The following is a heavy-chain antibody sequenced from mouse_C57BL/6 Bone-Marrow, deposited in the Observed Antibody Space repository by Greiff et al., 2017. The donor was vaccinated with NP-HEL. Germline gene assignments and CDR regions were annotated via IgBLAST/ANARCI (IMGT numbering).Heavy chain of an antibody. D-gene: IGHD2-1*01. CDR2: ISSGGDYI. V-gene: IGHV5-9-1*02. CDR1: GFTFSSYA. J-gene: IGHJ4*01. CDR3: TIYYGIGWAMDY. Sequence: EVMLVESGEGLVKPGGSLKLSCAASGFTFSSYAMSWVRQTPEKRLEWVAYISSGGDYIYYADTVKGRFTISRDNARNTLYLQMSSLKSEDTAMYYCTIYYGIGWAMDYWGQGTSVTVSS.